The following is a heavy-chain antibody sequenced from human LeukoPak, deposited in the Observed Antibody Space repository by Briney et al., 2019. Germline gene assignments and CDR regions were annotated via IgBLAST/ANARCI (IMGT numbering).Heavy chain of an antibody. D-gene: IGHD4/OR15-4a*01. V-gene: IGHV1-8*01. CDR1: GYTFTSYD. J-gene: IGHJ3*02. CDR2: MNPNSGNT. CDR3: AVETMAHPQRAFDI. Sequence: GASVKVSCKASGYTFTSYDINWVRQATGQGLEWMGWMNPNSGNTGYAQKFQGRVTMTRNTSISTAYMELSSLRSEDTAVYYCAVETMAHPQRAFDIWGQGTMVTASS.